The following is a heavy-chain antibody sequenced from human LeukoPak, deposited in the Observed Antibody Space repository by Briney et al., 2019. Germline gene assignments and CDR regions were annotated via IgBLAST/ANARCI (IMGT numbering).Heavy chain of an antibody. J-gene: IGHJ4*02. CDR2: IYYRGST. V-gene: IGHV4-59*12. Sequence: SETLSLTCTISGGSFSSYYWSWIRQPPGKGLEWIGYIYYRGSTSYNPSLKSRVSISVDTSKNQFSLKLTSVTAAHTAVYYCARDGYRSGSYSDYWGQGTLVTVSS. CDR1: GGSFSSYY. CDR3: ARDGYRSGSYSDY. D-gene: IGHD2-15*01.